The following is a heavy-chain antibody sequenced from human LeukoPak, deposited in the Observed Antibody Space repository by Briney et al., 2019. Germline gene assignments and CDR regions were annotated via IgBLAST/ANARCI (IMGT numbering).Heavy chain of an antibody. CDR3: VLYYDSSGYYHDAFDI. Sequence: ASVKVSCKASGYTFTSYDINWVRQATGQGLEWMGWMSPNSGNTGYAQKFQGRVTMTRNTSISTAYMELSSLRSEDTAVYYCVLYYDSSGYYHDAFDICGQGTMVTVSS. CDR1: GYTFTSYD. CDR2: MSPNSGNT. D-gene: IGHD3-22*01. V-gene: IGHV1-8*01. J-gene: IGHJ3*02.